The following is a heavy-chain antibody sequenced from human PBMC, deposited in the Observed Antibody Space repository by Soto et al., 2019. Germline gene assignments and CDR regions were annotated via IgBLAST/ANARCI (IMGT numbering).Heavy chain of an antibody. CDR2: IDSISTYI. J-gene: IGHJ3*02. CDR3: ARVGPDSFDT. V-gene: IGHV3-21*01. CDR1: GFTFSSYS. Sequence: PRGSLRLSCAASGFTFSSYSMTWVRQAPGKGLEWVSSIDSISTYIFYLDSVKGRFTISRDNAKHSLYLQMHSLRAEGTAVYYCARVGPDSFDTWGQGTMVTVSS.